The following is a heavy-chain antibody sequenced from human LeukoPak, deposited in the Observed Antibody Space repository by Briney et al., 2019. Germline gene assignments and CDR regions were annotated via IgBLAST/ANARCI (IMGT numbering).Heavy chain of an antibody. Sequence: GGSLRLSCAASGFTFSYYAMSWVRQAPGKGLEWVSVISSVDDATYYADSVEGRFTISRDNSRNTVYLQINSLRAEDTAVYYCARWCRDGYNFLACDWGQGTLVTVSS. D-gene: IGHD5-24*01. CDR3: ARWCRDGYNFLACD. V-gene: IGHV3-23*01. CDR2: ISSVDDAT. J-gene: IGHJ4*02. CDR1: GFTFSYYA.